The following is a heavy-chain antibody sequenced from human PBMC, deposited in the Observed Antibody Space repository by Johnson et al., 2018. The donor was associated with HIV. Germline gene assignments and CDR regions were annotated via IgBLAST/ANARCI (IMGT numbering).Heavy chain of an antibody. Sequence: VQLVESGGGVVRPGGSLRLSCAASGFTFDDYGMSWVRQAPGKGLEWVSGINLNGGSTGYADSVKGRFTISRDNAKNSLYLQMNSLRAEDTALYYCAKDMGRGDGSTPHAFDIWGQGTMVTVSS. V-gene: IGHV3-20*04. CDR1: GFTFDDYG. CDR3: AKDMGRGDGSTPHAFDI. CDR2: INLNGGST. J-gene: IGHJ3*02. D-gene: IGHD3-10*01.